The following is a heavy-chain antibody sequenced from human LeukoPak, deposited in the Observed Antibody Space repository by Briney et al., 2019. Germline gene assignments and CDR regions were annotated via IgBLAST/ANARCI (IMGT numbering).Heavy chain of an antibody. CDR2: IYYSGST. CDR3: AREEGHLYYYYGMDV. V-gene: IGHV4-39*07. J-gene: IGHJ6*02. CDR1: GGSISSSSYY. Sequence: PSETLSLTCTVSGGSISSSSYYWGWIRQPPGKGLEWIGSIYYSGSTYYNPSLKSRVTISVDTSKNQFSLKLSSVTAADTAVYYCAREEGHLYYYYGMDVWGQGTTVTVSS.